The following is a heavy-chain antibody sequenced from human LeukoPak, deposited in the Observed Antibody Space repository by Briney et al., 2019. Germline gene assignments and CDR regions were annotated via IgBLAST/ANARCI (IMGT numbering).Heavy chain of an antibody. V-gene: IGHV1-46*01. J-gene: IGHJ4*02. CDR3: ARRELAGSTAYFDY. CDR2: INPSGGST. D-gene: IGHD1-26*01. CDR1: GYTFTSYY. Sequence: ASVKVSCTASGYTFTSYYIHWVRQAPGQGLEWMGIINPSGGSTNYAQDFQGRVTMTRDTSTSTVYMELSSLRSEDTAVYYCARRELAGSTAYFDYWGQGTLVTVSS.